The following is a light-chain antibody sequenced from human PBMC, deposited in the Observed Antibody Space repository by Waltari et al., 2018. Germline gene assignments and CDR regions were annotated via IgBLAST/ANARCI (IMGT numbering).Light chain of an antibody. Sequence: SYVLTQPPSVSVAPGETARITCGGDNIGSYSVTWYQQKPRQAPVLVIFYDSDRPPGIPARFSGSNSGNTATLTITSVEAGDEARYYCQVWHPDIDPGVFGTGTEVTVL. J-gene: IGLJ1*01. CDR2: YDS. V-gene: IGLV3-21*04. CDR1: NIGSYS. CDR3: QVWHPDIDPGV.